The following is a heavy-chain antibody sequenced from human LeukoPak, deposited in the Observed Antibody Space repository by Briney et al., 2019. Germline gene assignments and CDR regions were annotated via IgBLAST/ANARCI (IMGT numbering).Heavy chain of an antibody. CDR3: AGVRRDSSSAGIFDS. Sequence: PSQTLSLTCTVSGGSISSDTYYWSWIRQHPRKGLEWIGYIYYNGATYYNPSLKSRLTISIDTSENQFSLNLSSVTAADTAVYYCAGVRRDSSSAGIFDSWGQGTLVIVSS. D-gene: IGHD6-13*01. V-gene: IGHV4-31*03. J-gene: IGHJ4*02. CDR1: GGSISSDTYY. CDR2: IYYNGAT.